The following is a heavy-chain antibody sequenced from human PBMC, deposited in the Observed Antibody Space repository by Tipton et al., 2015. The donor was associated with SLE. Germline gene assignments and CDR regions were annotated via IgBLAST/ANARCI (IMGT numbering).Heavy chain of an antibody. CDR2: IYYSGST. Sequence: TLSLTCTVSGGSISSYYWSWIRQPPGKGLEWIGYIYYSGSTNYNPSLKSRVTISIDTSKNQFSLKLRSVTAADTAVYYCAGDVADSDSTGIPGDFWGQGTLVTVSS. D-gene: IGHD2-8*02. CDR1: GGSISSYY. J-gene: IGHJ4*02. V-gene: IGHV4-59*01. CDR3: AGDVADSDSTGIPGDF.